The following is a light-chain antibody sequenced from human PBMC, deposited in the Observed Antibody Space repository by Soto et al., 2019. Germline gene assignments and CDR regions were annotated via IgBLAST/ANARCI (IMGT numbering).Light chain of an antibody. CDR2: GAS. CDR1: QSVSNN. J-gene: IGKJ2*01. V-gene: IGKV3-15*01. CDR3: QQYDNWPYT. Sequence: EIVMTHSPATLSVSPLERSTLSCRASQSVSNNLAWYQQKPGQAPRLLIYGASTRATAIPARFSGSGSGTEFTLTISSLQSEDFAVYFCQQYDNWPYTFGQGTKVDIK.